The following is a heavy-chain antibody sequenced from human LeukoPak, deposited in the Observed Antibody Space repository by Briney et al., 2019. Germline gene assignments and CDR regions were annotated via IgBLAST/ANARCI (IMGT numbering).Heavy chain of an antibody. CDR1: GGSFSGYY. V-gene: IGHV4-34*01. J-gene: IGHJ5*02. CDR3: ARGVDDAADGADCFDP. Sequence: SETLSLTCAVYGGSFSGYYWSWIRQPPGKGLEWIGEINHSGSTNYNPSLTGRVTISVDTSKNQFSLKLSSVTAADTAVYYCARGVDDAADGADCFDPWGQGTLVTVSS. CDR2: INHSGST. D-gene: IGHD3-16*01.